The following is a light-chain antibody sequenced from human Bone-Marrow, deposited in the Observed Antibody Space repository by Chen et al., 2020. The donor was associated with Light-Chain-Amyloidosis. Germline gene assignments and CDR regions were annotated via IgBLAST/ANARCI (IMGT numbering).Light chain of an antibody. V-gene: IGLV2-14*01. CDR3: SSFTSSSYYV. CDR1: SGDVGTYNY. J-gene: IGLJ1*01. Sequence: QSALTQPASVSGSPGQSITISCTGTSGDVGTYNYVSWYQQHPGKATKVMSYAVSNRPSGVSNRFSGSKSGNTASLTISGLQAEDEADYYCSSFTSSSYYVFGPGTKVTVL. CDR2: AVS.